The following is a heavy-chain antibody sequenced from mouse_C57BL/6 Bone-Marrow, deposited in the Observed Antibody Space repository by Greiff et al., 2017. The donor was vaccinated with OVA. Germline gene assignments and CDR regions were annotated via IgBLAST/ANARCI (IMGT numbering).Heavy chain of an antibody. CDR1: GYTFTNYW. J-gene: IGHJ1*03. D-gene: IGHD1-1*01. CDR3: ALLTTVVATRYFDV. V-gene: IGHV1-63*01. Sequence: VQLVESGAELVRPGTSVKMSCKASGYTFTNYWIGWAKQRPGHGLEWIGDIYPGGGYTNYNEKFKGKATLTADKSSSTAYMQFSSLTSEDSAIYYCALLTTVVATRYFDVWGTGTTVTVSS. CDR2: IYPGGGYT.